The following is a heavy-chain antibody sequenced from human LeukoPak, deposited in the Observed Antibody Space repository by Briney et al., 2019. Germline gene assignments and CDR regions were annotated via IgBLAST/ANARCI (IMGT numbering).Heavy chain of an antibody. Sequence: ASVKVSCKASGYTFTSYGISWVRQAPGQGLEWMGWISAYNGNTNYAQKLQGRVTMTTDISTSTAYMELRSLRSDDTAVYYCGREVAGSSYFDYWGQGTLVTVSS. V-gene: IGHV1-18*01. J-gene: IGHJ4*02. CDR3: GREVAGSSYFDY. CDR2: ISAYNGNT. D-gene: IGHD6-19*01. CDR1: GYTFTSYG.